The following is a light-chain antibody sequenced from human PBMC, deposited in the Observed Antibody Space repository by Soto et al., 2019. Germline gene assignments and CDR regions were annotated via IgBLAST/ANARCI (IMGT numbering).Light chain of an antibody. CDR3: HQYYGTPYT. Sequence: DIVMTQSPASLAVSLGERATINCKSSQTVLYSSNNKNYLAWYQHKPGQPPKLLISWASTRESGVPDRFSGSGSGTDFTLTISSLQAEDVAVYYCHQYYGTPYTFGQGTRLEIK. CDR1: QTVLYSSNNKNY. CDR2: WAS. V-gene: IGKV4-1*01. J-gene: IGKJ5*01.